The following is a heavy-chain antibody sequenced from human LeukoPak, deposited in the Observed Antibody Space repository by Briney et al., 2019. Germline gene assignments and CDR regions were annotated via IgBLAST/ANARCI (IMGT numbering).Heavy chain of an antibody. J-gene: IGHJ4*02. Sequence: GGSLRLSCSASGFTFSSDAMHWVRQAPGKGLEYVSAISTNGGGTYYADSVKGRFTISRDNSKNTLYLQMSSLRSEDAAVYYCVKVHDSSGWIAYFDYWGQGTLVTVSS. CDR1: GFTFSSDA. CDR3: VKVHDSSGWIAYFDY. V-gene: IGHV3-64D*09. CDR2: ISTNGGGT. D-gene: IGHD6-19*01.